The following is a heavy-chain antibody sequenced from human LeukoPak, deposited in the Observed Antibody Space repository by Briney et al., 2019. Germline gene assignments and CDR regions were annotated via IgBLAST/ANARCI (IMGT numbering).Heavy chain of an antibody. D-gene: IGHD2-8*02. Sequence: GGSLRLSCAASGFTFSSYWMRWVRQAPGKGLVWVSRINSDGSSTSYADSVRGRFTISRDNSKSTLSLQMNSLRAEDTAIYYCATYRQVLLPFESWGQGTLVTVSS. J-gene: IGHJ4*02. CDR3: ATYRQVLLPFES. V-gene: IGHV3-74*01. CDR2: INSDGSST. CDR1: GFTFSSYW.